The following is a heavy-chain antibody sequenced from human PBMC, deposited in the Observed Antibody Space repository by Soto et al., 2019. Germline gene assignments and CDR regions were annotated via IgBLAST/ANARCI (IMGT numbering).Heavy chain of an antibody. CDR3: ARESPIVLMVYAIPDYYGMDV. V-gene: IGHV1-2*04. CDR2: INPNSGGT. D-gene: IGHD2-8*01. J-gene: IGHJ6*01. CDR1: GYPFTGYY. Sequence: GGSGKVCFKASGYPFTGYYMHLVRQAPGQGLEWMGWINPNSGGTNYAQKFQGWVTMTRDTSISTAYMELSRLRSDDTAVYYCARESPIVLMVYAIPDYYGMDVWGQGTTVTVSS.